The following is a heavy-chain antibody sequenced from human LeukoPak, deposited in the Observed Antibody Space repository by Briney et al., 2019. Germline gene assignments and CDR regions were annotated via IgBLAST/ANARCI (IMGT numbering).Heavy chain of an antibody. V-gene: IGHV3-73*01. D-gene: IGHD6-6*01. Sequence: GGSLKLSCAASGFTFSGSAMHWVRQAPGKGLEWVGCIRIKANNYATAYAASVKGRFTISRDDSRNTAYLQMNSLKTEDTAVYYCTGQEYSSSPGDYWGQGTLVTVSS. CDR1: GFTFSGSA. CDR2: IRIKANNYAT. J-gene: IGHJ4*02. CDR3: TGQEYSSSPGDY.